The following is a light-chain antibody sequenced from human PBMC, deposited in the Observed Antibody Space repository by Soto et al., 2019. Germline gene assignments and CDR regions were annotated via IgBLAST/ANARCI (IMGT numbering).Light chain of an antibody. CDR3: LQYHYWPWT. Sequence: EMLMTQSPSTLSVSPGEIVSLSFWASQSVTNKLAWYQQRPGQPPRLLLYDASTRATGVPATFSGSGSGTDFTLTISSLQSEDLGVYYCLQYHYWPWTFGQGTKVDIK. J-gene: IGKJ1*01. CDR2: DAS. CDR1: QSVTNK. V-gene: IGKV3-15*01.